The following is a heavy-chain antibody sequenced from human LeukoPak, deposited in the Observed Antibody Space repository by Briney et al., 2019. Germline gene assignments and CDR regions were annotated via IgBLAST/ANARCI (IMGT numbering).Heavy chain of an antibody. V-gene: IGHV3-21*01. CDR3: ARESLYSGSASSDLDY. J-gene: IGHJ4*02. CDR2: ISASSGYI. CDR1: GFTFSSYT. Sequence: GGSLRLSCAASGFTFSSYTMDWVRQAPGKGLEWVSSISASSGYIYYADSMKGRFTISRDNAENSLHLQMNSLRAEDTALYYCARESLYSGSASSDLDYWGQGTLVTVSS. D-gene: IGHD3-10*01.